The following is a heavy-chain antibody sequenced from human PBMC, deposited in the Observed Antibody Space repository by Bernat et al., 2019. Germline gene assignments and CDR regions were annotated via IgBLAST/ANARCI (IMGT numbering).Heavy chain of an antibody. Sequence: QVQLVQSGAEVKKPGASVRVSCKASGYTFTNYYVHWVRQAPGQGLEWMGWINPNSGDTYYAQKFQGRVTMTRATSIGTAYLELSGLTSDDTAVYYCATLLRATTGVDHWDQGTLVTVSS. CDR1: GYTFTNYY. CDR2: INPNSGDT. CDR3: ATLLRATTGVDH. J-gene: IGHJ4*02. V-gene: IGHV1-2*02. D-gene: IGHD1-1*01.